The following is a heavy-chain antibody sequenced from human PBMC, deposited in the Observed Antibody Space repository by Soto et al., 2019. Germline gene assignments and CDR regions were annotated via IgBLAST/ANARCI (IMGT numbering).Heavy chain of an antibody. V-gene: IGHV3-9*01. CDR2: ISWNSGKI. CDR1: GFTFDGYA. D-gene: IGHD6-19*01. Sequence: SLRLSCATSGFTFDGYAMHWVRQAPGKGLQWVSGISWNSGKIAYADSVRGRFSISRDNARSSLYLQMNSLKPEDTALYYCAPDSGPIDSWGQGTLVTVSS. CDR3: APDSGPIDS. J-gene: IGHJ4*02.